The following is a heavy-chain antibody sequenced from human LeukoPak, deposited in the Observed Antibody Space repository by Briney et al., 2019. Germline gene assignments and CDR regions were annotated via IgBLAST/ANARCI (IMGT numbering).Heavy chain of an antibody. Sequence: SETLSLTCTVSGGSISSYYWSWIRQPPGKGLEWIGYIYYSGSTNYNPSLKSRVTISVDTSKNQFSLKLSSVTAADTAVYYCARQNDDSSGYYSLDYWGQGTLVTVSS. CDR1: GGSISSYY. CDR3: ARQNDDSSGYYSLDY. D-gene: IGHD3-22*01. V-gene: IGHV4-59*08. J-gene: IGHJ4*02. CDR2: IYYSGST.